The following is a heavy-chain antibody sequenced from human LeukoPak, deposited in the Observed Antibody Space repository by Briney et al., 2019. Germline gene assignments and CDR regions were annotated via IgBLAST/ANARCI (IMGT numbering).Heavy chain of an antibody. CDR3: ARSTGWSSDLFDY. CDR1: GGSISGYY. Sequence: SETLSLTCTVSGGSISGYYWNWIRQPAGKGLEWIGRVYTSGNTNYSPSLKSRITMSVDTSKNQFSLRLISVTAADTAVYYCARSTGWSSDLFDYWGQGALVTVSS. J-gene: IGHJ4*02. V-gene: IGHV4-4*07. CDR2: VYTSGNT. D-gene: IGHD6-19*01.